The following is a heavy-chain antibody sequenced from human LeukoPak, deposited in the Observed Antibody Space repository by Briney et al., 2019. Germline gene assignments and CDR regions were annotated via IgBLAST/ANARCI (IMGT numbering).Heavy chain of an antibody. CDR2: VHYTDSP. CDR1: GGSITTHY. J-gene: IGHJ3*01. V-gene: IGHV4-59*11. CDR3: ARDRRRELVHAFDV. Sequence: SETLSLTCTVSGGSITTHYWSRIRQPPGKGLEWIGYVHYTDSPNFNPSLKSRVTISLGTSKNQFSLKLTSVTAADAAVYYCARDRRRELVHAFDVWGRGTMVTVSS. D-gene: IGHD1-7*01.